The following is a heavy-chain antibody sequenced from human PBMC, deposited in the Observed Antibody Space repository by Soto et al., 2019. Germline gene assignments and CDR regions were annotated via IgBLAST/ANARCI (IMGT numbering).Heavy chain of an antibody. V-gene: IGHV4-59*01. CDR1: GGSISSYY. Sequence: SETLSLTCTVSGGSISSYYWSWIRQPPGKGLEWIGYIYYSGSTNYNPSLKSRVTISVDTSKNQFSLKLRSVTAADTAVYYCARDKGNFWSGYGDYYYYGMDVWGQGTTVTVSS. D-gene: IGHD3-3*01. CDR3: ARDKGNFWSGYGDYYYYGMDV. J-gene: IGHJ6*02. CDR2: IYYSGST.